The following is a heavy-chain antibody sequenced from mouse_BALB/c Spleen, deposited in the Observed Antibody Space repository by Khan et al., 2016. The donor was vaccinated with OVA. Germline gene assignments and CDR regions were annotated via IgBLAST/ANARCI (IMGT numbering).Heavy chain of an antibody. CDR1: GFNITETY. J-gene: IGHJ2*01. CDR3: GRMARK. V-gene: IGHV14-3*02. CDR2: FDPPNGST. Sequence: VQLKESGAELVKSGASVKLSCTASGFNITETYMHWLKQWPAQGLVWIGRFDPPNGSTKYDPKFPGKATITADTSSNPAYLQLSSLTSEDTAAYDGGRMARKWGEGTTVTVAS.